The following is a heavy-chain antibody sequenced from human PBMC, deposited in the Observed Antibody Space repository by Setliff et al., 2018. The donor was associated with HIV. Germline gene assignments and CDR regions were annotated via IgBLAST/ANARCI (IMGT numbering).Heavy chain of an antibody. V-gene: IGHV3-NL1*01. Sequence: PGESLKISCAASGFSFSTHDMNWVRQAPGKGLEWISYITSDGSVKYYADSVRGRFTISRDNSKNTLYLQVSSLRTEDTAVYYCARDPDTALVLIYFDYWGQGALVTVSS. CDR3: ARDPDTALVLIYFDY. J-gene: IGHJ4*02. D-gene: IGHD5-18*01. CDR1: GFSFSTHD. CDR2: ITSDGSVK.